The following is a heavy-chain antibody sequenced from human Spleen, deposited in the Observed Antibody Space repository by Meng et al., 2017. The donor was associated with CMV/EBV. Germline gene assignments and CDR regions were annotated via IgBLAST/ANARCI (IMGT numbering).Heavy chain of an antibody. CDR2: INHGGST. Sequence: TLSLPCSVYGAAFSNYYWSWIRQPPGKGLEWIGEINHGGSTNYNPSLKSRATISADTSKNQFSLKLSSVTAADTAVYYCARGVKVDLWGRGTLVTVSS. V-gene: IGHV4-34*01. CDR3: ARGVKVDL. CDR1: GAAFSNYY. J-gene: IGHJ2*01.